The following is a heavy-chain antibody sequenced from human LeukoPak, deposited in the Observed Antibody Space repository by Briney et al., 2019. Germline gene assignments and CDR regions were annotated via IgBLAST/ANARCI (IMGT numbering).Heavy chain of an antibody. J-gene: IGHJ4*02. CDR3: TTGPEIPHFDY. CDR1: GFTFSNAW. Sequence: GGSLRLSCAASGFTFSNAWMSWVRQAPGKGLEWVGRIKNKTDGGTTDYAAPVKGRFTISRDDSKNTLYLQMNSLKTEDTAVYYCTTGPEIPHFDYWGQETLVTVSS. CDR2: IKNKTDGGTT. D-gene: IGHD2-2*02. V-gene: IGHV3-15*01.